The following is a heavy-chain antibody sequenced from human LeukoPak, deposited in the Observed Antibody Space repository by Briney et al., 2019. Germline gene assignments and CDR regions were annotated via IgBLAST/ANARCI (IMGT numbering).Heavy chain of an antibody. CDR2: IYNSGST. CDR1: GGSGSSDSYY. J-gene: IGHJ3*02. CDR3: ATMGSSIVASDGTFDI. Sequence: SQTLSLTCSGSGGSGSSDSYYWGWIRQPAGKGLEWIGRIYNSGSTNYNPSLKSRVTISVDTSKSQFSLKLTSVTAADTAVYYCATMGSSIVASDGTFDIWGQGTMVTVSS. D-gene: IGHD6-6*01. V-gene: IGHV4-61*02.